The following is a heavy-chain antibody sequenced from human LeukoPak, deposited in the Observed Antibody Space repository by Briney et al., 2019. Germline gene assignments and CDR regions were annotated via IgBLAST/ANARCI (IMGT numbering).Heavy chain of an antibody. J-gene: IGHJ4*02. V-gene: IGHV1-2*02. D-gene: IGHD2-2*01. CDR2: INPKNGST. CDR1: GYILTDYY. Sequence: AASVKVSCKALGYILTDYYMHWVRQAPGQGLEWMRWINPKNGSTNYAQKFHGRITMTRAPSITTTYMDLSDPTSDDTALYFCAKVDHYQPVLSPHYSGQGTLVTASP. CDR3: AKVDHYQPVLSPHY.